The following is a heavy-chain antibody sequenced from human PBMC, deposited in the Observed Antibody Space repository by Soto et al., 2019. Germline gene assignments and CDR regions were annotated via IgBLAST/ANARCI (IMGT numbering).Heavy chain of an antibody. V-gene: IGHV1-3*01. CDR1: GYTFTSYA. D-gene: IGHD4-17*01. J-gene: IGHJ6*01. CDR2: INAGNGNT. CDR3: ASREYGDYGGFLDYYYGMDV. Sequence: ASVKVSCKASGYTFTSYAMHWVRQAPGRRLELMGWINAGNGNTKYSQKFQGRVTITRDTSASTAYMELSSLRSEDTAVYYCASREYGDYGGFLDYYYGMDVWGQGSTVTVSX.